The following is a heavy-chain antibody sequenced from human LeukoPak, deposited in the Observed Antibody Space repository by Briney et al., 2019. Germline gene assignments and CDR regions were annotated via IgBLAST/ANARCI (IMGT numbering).Heavy chain of an antibody. CDR3: ARGHRIAAREGGLEEGDYYFDY. CDR1: SGSFSGYY. J-gene: IGHJ4*02. Sequence: SETLSLTCAVYSGSFSGYYWSWIRQPPGKGLEWIGEINHSGSTNYNPSLKSRVTISVDTSKNQFSLKLSSVTAADTAVYYCARGHRIAAREGGLEEGDYYFDYWGQGTLVTVSS. D-gene: IGHD6-6*01. V-gene: IGHV4-34*01. CDR2: INHSGST.